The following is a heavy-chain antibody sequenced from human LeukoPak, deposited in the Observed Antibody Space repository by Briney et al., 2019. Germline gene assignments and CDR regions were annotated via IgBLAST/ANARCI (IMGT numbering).Heavy chain of an antibody. Sequence: PSETLSLTCTVSGGSISSGGYYWSWIRQHPGKGLEWIGYIYYSGSTYYNPSLKSRVTISVDTSKNQFSLKLSSVTAADTAVYYCARVVTIFGVVMESTNAFDIWGQGTMVTVSS. D-gene: IGHD3-3*01. J-gene: IGHJ3*02. CDR2: IYYSGST. CDR3: ARVVTIFGVVMESTNAFDI. V-gene: IGHV4-31*03. CDR1: GGSISSGGYY.